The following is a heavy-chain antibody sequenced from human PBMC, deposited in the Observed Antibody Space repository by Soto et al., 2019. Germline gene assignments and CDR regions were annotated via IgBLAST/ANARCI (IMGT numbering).Heavy chain of an antibody. V-gene: IGHV3-23*01. J-gene: IGHJ4*02. CDR3: AKDRAGGSIAARPFDY. CDR2: ISGSGGST. Sequence: EVQLLESGGGLVQPGGSLRLSCAASGFTFSSYAMSWVRQAPGKGLEWVSAISGSGGSTYYADSVKGRFTISRDNSKNTLYLQMNSLRAEDTAVYYCAKDRAGGSIAARPFDYWGQGTLVTVSS. CDR1: GFTFSSYA. D-gene: IGHD6-6*01.